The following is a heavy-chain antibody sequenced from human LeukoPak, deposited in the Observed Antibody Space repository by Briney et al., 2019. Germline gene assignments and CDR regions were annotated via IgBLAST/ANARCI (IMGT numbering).Heavy chain of an antibody. Sequence: SVKVSCKASGGTFSSYAISWVRQAPGQGLEWMARIIPIFGTANYAQKFQGRVTITTDESTSTAYMELSSLRSEDTAVYYCARDRPHTVTPFLGAFDIWGQGTMVTVSS. D-gene: IGHD4-17*01. J-gene: IGHJ3*02. V-gene: IGHV1-69*05. CDR2: IIPIFGTA. CDR1: GGTFSSYA. CDR3: ARDRPHTVTPFLGAFDI.